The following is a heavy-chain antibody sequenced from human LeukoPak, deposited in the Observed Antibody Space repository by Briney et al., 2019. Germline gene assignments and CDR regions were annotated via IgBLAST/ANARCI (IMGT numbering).Heavy chain of an antibody. Sequence: SETLSLTCTVSGGSISSYYWSWIRQPPGKGLEWIGYIYYSGSTNYNPSLKSRVTISVDKSKNQFSLKLSPVTAADTAVYYCASEAYYYMDVWGKGTTVTVSS. CDR3: ASEAYYYMDV. J-gene: IGHJ6*03. CDR2: IYYSGST. V-gene: IGHV4-59*12. CDR1: GGSISSYY.